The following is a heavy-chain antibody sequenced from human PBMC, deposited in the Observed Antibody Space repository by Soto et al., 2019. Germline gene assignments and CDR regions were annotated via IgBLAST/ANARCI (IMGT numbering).Heavy chain of an antibody. Sequence: EVQLLESGGGLVRPGGSLRLSCAASGFTFSSYAMSWVRQAPGKGLEWVSTISGSDGRTYSTDSVTGRFTISRANSRKYPYLQMNILRVEDTAVYYRAERISQFTPAALFDYWGRGTLVNVSS. CDR2: ISGSDGRT. V-gene: IGHV3-23*01. J-gene: IGHJ4*02. D-gene: IGHD6-25*01. CDR1: GFTFSSYA. CDR3: AERISQFTPAALFDY.